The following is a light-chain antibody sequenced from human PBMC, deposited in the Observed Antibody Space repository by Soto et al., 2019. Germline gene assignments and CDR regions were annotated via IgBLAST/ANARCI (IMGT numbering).Light chain of an antibody. CDR1: QSVSSY. V-gene: IGKV3-11*01. CDR2: DAS. J-gene: IGKJ4*01. Sequence: EIVLTQSPATLSLSPGERATLSCRASQSVSSYLAWYQQKPGQAPRLLIYDASNRATGIPARFSGSGSGTEFTLTISSLQSEDFAVYYCQHYNNWLGTFGGGTKVEIK. CDR3: QHYNNWLGT.